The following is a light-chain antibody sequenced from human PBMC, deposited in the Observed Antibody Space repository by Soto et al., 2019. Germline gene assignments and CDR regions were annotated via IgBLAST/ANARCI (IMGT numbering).Light chain of an antibody. V-gene: IGKV3-15*01. J-gene: IGKJ1*01. CDR1: QSVSSN. Sequence: IGRTQSQATLSVSPGERATLSCRASQSVSSNLAWYQQKPGQAPRLLISGASTRATGFPDRFSGSGSGTEFSLTINRLQSEDFAVYYCHHYNNWWAFGQGTKVDIK. CDR2: GAS. CDR3: HHYNNWWA.